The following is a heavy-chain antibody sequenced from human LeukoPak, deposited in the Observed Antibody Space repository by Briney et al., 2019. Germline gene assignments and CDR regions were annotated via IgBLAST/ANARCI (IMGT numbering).Heavy chain of an antibody. CDR1: GGSISSYY. J-gene: IGHJ4*02. Sequence: SETLSLTCTVSGGSISSYYWSWIRQPAGKGLEWIGRIYTSGSTNYNPSLKSRVTMSVDTSKNQFSLKLSSVTAADTAVYYCARGIGASYPKEYYFDYWGQGTLVTVSS. CDR2: IYTSGST. D-gene: IGHD1-26*01. V-gene: IGHV4-4*07. CDR3: ARGIGASYPKEYYFDY.